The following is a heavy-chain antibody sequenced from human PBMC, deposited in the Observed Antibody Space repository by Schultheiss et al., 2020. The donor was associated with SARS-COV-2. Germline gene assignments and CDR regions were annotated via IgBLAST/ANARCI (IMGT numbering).Heavy chain of an antibody. CDR1: GFIFSDYA. CDR3: AKEVRGRPLYYFDY. CDR2: ISSSSSYI. D-gene: IGHD3-10*01. Sequence: GGSLRLSCAASGFIFSDYAFHWVRQAPGKGLEWVSSISSSSSYIYYADSVKGRFTISRDNAKNSLYLQMNSLRAEDTAVYYCAKEVRGRPLYYFDYWGQGTLVTVSS. V-gene: IGHV3-21*04. J-gene: IGHJ4*02.